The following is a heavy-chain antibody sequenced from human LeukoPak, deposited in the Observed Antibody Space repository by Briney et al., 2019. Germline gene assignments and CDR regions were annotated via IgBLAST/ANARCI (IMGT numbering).Heavy chain of an antibody. CDR3: ARASGSSAVPFDY. V-gene: IGHV1-46*01. CDR1: GYTFTSNY. CDR2: IAPSSGTT. Sequence: ASVKVSCKASGYTFTSNYMHWVRQAPGQGLEWMGVIAPSSGTTSYAQKFQGRVTMTRDTSTSTLYMELNSLTSEDTAVYYCARASGSSAVPFDYWGRGTLVTVSS. J-gene: IGHJ4*02. D-gene: IGHD3-10*01.